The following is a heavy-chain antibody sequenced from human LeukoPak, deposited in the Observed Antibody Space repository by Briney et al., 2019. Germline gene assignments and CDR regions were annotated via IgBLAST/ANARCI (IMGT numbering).Heavy chain of an antibody. CDR2: ISDSGRKT. CDR1: GFTFSSFW. D-gene: IGHD6-19*01. V-gene: IGHV3-23*01. J-gene: IGHJ4*02. CDR3: ARESPIAVAAN. Sequence: GGSLRLSCAASGFTFSSFWMSWVRQAPGKGLEWVSAISDSGRKTYYADSVKGRFTISRDNSKSTLYLQMNSLRVEDTALYYCARESPIAVAANWGQGTLVTVSS.